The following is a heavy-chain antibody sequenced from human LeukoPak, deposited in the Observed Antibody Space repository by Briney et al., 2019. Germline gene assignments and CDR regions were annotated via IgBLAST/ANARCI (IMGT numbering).Heavy chain of an antibody. V-gene: IGHV3-23*01. CDR2: ISDGGGAT. CDR3: ARGPQALTSLYAFDV. Sequence: GGSLRLSCAASGFTFSSYAMTWVRQAPGKGLEWVSGISDGGGATYYADSVKGRFTISRDNAKNTLYLQMNSLRAEDTAVYSCARGPQALTSLYAFDVWGQGTVVTVSS. J-gene: IGHJ3*01. CDR1: GFTFSSYA.